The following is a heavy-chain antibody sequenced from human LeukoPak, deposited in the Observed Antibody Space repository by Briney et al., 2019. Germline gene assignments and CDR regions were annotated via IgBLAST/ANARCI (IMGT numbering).Heavy chain of an antibody. CDR2: IRYDGSNK. D-gene: IGHD6-19*01. CDR3: ATLYSSGGYFDY. CDR1: GFTFSSYG. Sequence: GGSLRLSCAASGFTFSSYGMHWVRQAPGKGLEWVAFIRYDGSNKYYADSVKGRFTISRDNAKNSLYLQMNSLRAEDTALYYCATLYSSGGYFDYWGQGTLVTVSS. V-gene: IGHV3-30*02. J-gene: IGHJ4*02.